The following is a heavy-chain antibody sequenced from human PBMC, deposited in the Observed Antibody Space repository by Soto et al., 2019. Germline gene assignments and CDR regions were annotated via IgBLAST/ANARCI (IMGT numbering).Heavy chain of an antibody. Sequence: EVQLVESGGGLVQPGGSLRLSCAASGFTFSSYSMNWVRQAPGKGLEWVSYISGSSSTLYYADSMKGRFTISRDNAKNSLYLQMNSLRDEDTAVYYCARETSRPRLGVDYWGQGTLVSVSS. CDR3: ARETSRPRLGVDY. J-gene: IGHJ4*02. D-gene: IGHD3-16*01. CDR2: ISGSSSTL. V-gene: IGHV3-48*02. CDR1: GFTFSSYS.